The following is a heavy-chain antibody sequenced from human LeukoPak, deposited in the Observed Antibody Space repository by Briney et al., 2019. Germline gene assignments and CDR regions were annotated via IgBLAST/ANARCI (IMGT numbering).Heavy chain of an antibody. D-gene: IGHD3-9*01. Sequence: RASVKVSCKASGYTFTSYYMHWVRQAPGQGLEWLGWISTYDDNIKYAQSLQGRLTLTIDTSTSTAYMELRSLTSDDTAVYYCARETYSNILTGTDYWGPGTLVTVSS. CDR3: ARETYSNILTGTDY. J-gene: IGHJ4*02. CDR1: GYTFTSYY. V-gene: IGHV1-18*04. CDR2: ISTYDDNI.